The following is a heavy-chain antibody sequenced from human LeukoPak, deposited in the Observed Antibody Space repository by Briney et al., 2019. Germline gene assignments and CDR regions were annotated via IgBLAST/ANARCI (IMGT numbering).Heavy chain of an antibody. CDR1: GFTFSSYA. Sequence: GGSLRLSCAASGFTFSSYAMSWVRQAPGKGLEWVSGIIGSGGSTYYADSVKGRFTISRDNSEKTLHLQMNSLRAEDTAVYYCAKDGVAVVGPFDYWGQGTLVTVSS. CDR2: IIGSGGST. J-gene: IGHJ4*02. D-gene: IGHD6-19*01. CDR3: AKDGVAVVGPFDY. V-gene: IGHV3-23*01.